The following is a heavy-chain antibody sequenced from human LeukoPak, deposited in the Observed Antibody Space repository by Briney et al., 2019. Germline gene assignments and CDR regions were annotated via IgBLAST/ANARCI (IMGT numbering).Heavy chain of an antibody. J-gene: IGHJ4*02. CDR1: GGSTNTYC. CDR2: IYPSGST. Sequence: SETLSLTCTVSGGSTNTYCWSWIRQPAEKGLEWIGRIYPSGSTYYNPSLKSRVTISIDKSKNQFSLRLTSVTAADTAVYYCARDRSGYSEYYFDYWGQGSLVTASS. V-gene: IGHV4-4*07. CDR3: ARDRSGYSEYYFDY. D-gene: IGHD5-12*01.